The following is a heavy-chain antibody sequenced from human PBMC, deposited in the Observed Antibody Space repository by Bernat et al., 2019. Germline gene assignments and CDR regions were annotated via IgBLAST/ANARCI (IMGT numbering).Heavy chain of an antibody. CDR3: ESLCHSVSQNDY. V-gene: IGHV3-74*02. D-gene: IGHD4-4*01. J-gene: IGHJ4*02. CDR2: INSDGTTI. CDR1: GFTFSNSW. Sequence: EVQLVESGGGLVQPGGSLRLSCAASGFTFSNSWMHWVRQAPGKGLEWVSRINSDGTTISYADSVKGRFTVSRDNAKSTLDLQMNSLRAEDTAVYYCESLCHSVSQNDYWGQGIQVTVSS.